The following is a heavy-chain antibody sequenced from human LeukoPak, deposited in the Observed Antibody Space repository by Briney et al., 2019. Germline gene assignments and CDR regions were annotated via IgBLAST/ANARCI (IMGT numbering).Heavy chain of an antibody. CDR2: INHSGST. D-gene: IGHD3-10*01. CDR1: GGSFSGYY. Sequence: SETLSLTCAVYGGSFSGYYWSWIRQPPGKGLEWIGEINHSGSTNYNPSLKSRVTISVDTSKNQFSLKLSSVTAADTAVYYCARGRPVLLWFGGPSNWFDPWGQGTLVTVSS. J-gene: IGHJ5*02. CDR3: ARGRPVLLWFGGPSNWFDP. V-gene: IGHV4-34*01.